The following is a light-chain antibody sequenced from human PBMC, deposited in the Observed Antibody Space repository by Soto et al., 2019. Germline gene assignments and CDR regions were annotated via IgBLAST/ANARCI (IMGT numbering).Light chain of an antibody. Sequence: DIQMTQSPSSLSASVGDRVTITCRASQSINKYLNWYQQVPGKAPKLLIYAASNLQGGVPSRFSGGQSVTDFTRTVSSLQPEDFVTYCCQQSYSPLYSFGQGTKLE. J-gene: IGKJ2*03. CDR2: AAS. CDR3: QQSYSPLYS. CDR1: QSINKY. V-gene: IGKV1-39*01.